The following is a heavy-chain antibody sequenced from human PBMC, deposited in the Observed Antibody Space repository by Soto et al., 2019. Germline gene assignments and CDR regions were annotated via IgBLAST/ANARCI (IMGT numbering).Heavy chain of an antibody. Sequence: QVQLVESGGGVVQPGRSLRLSCAASGFTFSSYGMHWVRQAPGKGLEWMAVIWYDGSNKYYADSVKGRFTISRDNSKNTLYLQMNSLRAEDTAVYYCARGLGDYYDTKEDAFDIWGQGTMVTVSS. V-gene: IGHV3-33*01. CDR1: GFTFSSYG. CDR2: IWYDGSNK. J-gene: IGHJ3*02. D-gene: IGHD3-22*01. CDR3: ARGLGDYYDTKEDAFDI.